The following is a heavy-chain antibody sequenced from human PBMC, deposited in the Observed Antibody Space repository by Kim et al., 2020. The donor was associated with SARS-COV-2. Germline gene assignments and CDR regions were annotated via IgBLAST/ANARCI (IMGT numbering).Heavy chain of an antibody. D-gene: IGHD3-10*01. CDR3: TPGTSPWFGLGDF. CDR2: IRTRTNSYAT. V-gene: IGHV3-73*01. J-gene: IGHJ4*02. Sequence: GGSLRLSCAASGFTFSGSAMHWVRQASGKGLEWVVLIRTRTNSYATTSAASMKGRFTISRDDSKDTAFLEMNSLKTDDTAVYYCTPGTSPWFGLGDFWGQGTLVTVSS. CDR1: GFTFSGSA.